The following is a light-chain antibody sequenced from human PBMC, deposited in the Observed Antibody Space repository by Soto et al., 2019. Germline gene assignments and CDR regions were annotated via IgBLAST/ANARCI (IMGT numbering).Light chain of an antibody. Sequence: QSVLTQPPSASGTPGQRVTISCSGSSSNIGGRAVNWYQQLPGTAPKLFIYSNNQRPSGVPDRFSGSKSGTSASLAISGLQSEDEADYYCAAWDGSLNAYVFGTGTKVTVL. J-gene: IGLJ1*01. CDR2: SNN. CDR1: SSNIGGRA. V-gene: IGLV1-44*01. CDR3: AAWDGSLNAYV.